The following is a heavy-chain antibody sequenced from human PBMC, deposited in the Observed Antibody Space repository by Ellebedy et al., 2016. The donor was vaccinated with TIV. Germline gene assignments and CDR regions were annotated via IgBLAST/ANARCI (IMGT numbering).Heavy chain of an antibody. CDR3: ARDLGRITMIVVDFDY. CDR2: ISSSSSYI. J-gene: IGHJ4*02. Sequence: GGSLRLXXAVSGFTFSSYSMNWVRQAPGKGLEWVSSISSSSSYIYYADSVKGRFTISRDNAKNSLYLQMNSLRAEDTAVYYCARDLGRITMIVVDFDYWGQGTLVTVSS. CDR1: GFTFSSYS. D-gene: IGHD3-22*01. V-gene: IGHV3-21*01.